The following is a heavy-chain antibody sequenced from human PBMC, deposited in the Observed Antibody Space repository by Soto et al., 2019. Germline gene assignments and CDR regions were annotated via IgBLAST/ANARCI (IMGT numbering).Heavy chain of an antibody. Sequence: QVPLVQSGPEVKKPGSSVKVSCTASGCTFNSYTLNWLRQARGQRPEWVGRDNTIVGRSTSASKFQGRVRWTADKTSNRLDTHLSCLKSDATAAYYCATSYGSGSTHFDPWGQGNLVTVAS. D-gene: IGHD3-10*01. CDR2: DNTIVGRS. CDR1: GCTFNSYT. CDR3: ATSYGSGSTHFDP. V-gene: IGHV1-69*02. J-gene: IGHJ5*02.